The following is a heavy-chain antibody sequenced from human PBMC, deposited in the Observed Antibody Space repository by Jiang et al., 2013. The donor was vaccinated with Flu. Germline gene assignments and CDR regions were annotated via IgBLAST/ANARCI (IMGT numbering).Heavy chain of an antibody. CDR3: ARGSTSGSCLDY. CDR1: GYTFASYD. V-gene: IGHV1-8*01. J-gene: IGHJ4*02. Sequence: SVKVSCKASGYTFASYDINWVRQATGQGLEWMGWMHPNSGNTGYAQKFQGRVTMTRNTSISTAYMELSSLRSEDTAVYYCARGSTSGSCLDYWGQGTLVTVSS. D-gene: IGHD1-26*01. CDR2: MHPNSGNT.